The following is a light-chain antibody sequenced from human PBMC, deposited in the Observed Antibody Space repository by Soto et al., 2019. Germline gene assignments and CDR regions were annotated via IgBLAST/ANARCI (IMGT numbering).Light chain of an antibody. J-gene: IGKJ1*01. V-gene: IGKV1-5*01. Sequence: DIQLTQSPSTLSSSVGDRVTLTCRAAQSLNSRLAWYQHRPGKAPRLLIYDASTLESGVPSRFSGSGSGTEFTLTISSLQPDDFATYYCQQYITYRTFGQGTKVAI. CDR3: QQYITYRT. CDR1: QSLNSR. CDR2: DAS.